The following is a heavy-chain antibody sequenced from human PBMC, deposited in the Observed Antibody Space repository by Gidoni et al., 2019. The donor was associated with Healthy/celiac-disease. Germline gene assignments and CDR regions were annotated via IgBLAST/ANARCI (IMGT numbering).Heavy chain of an antibody. CDR2: IYYSGST. J-gene: IGHJ2*01. Sequence: QLQLQESGPGLVKPSETLSLTCTVSGGSISSSSYYWGWIRQPPGKGLEWIGSIYYSGSTYYNPSLKSRVTISVDTSKNQFSLKLSSVTAADTAVYYCARLSGSYIAHWYFDLWGRGTLVTVSS. CDR1: GGSISSSSYY. D-gene: IGHD1-26*01. CDR3: ARLSGSYIAHWYFDL. V-gene: IGHV4-39*01.